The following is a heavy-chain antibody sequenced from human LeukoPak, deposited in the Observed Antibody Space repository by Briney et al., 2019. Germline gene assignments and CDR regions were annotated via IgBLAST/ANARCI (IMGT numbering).Heavy chain of an antibody. D-gene: IGHD2-8*02. CDR2: IYYSGST. V-gene: IGHV4-31*03. J-gene: IGHJ5*02. CDR1: GGSISSGGYY. CDR3: ARADYGTGGWFDP. Sequence: SETLSLTCTVSGGSISSGGYYWSWLRQHPGTGLEWIGYIYYSGSTYYNPSLKSRVTISVDTSKNQFSLKLSSVTAADTAVYYCARADYGTGGWFDPWGQGTLVTVSS.